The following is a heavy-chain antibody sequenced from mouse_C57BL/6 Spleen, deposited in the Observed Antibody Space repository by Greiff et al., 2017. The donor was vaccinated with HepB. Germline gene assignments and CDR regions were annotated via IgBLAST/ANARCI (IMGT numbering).Heavy chain of an antibody. Sequence: QVQLQQPGAELVKPGASVKMSCKASGYTFTSYWITWVKQRPGQGLEWIGDIYPGSGSTNYNEKFKSKATLTVDTSSSTAYMQLSSLTSEDSAVYYCAREWIYYGSGDPYFDVWGTGTTVTVSS. CDR3: AREWIYYGSGDPYFDV. D-gene: IGHD1-1*01. V-gene: IGHV1-55*01. CDR2: IYPGSGST. CDR1: GYTFTSYW. J-gene: IGHJ1*03.